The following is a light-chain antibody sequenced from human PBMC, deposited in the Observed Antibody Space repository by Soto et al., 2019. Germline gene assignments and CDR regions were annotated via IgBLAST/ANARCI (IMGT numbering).Light chain of an antibody. Sequence: QSALTQPASVSGSPGQSIAISCTGTSNDVGGYNYVSWYQQHPVKAPQLIIYDVTNRPSGVSDRFSGSKSGNTASLTISGLQAEDEADYYCSSYTSSSTPDVFVTGTKLTVL. CDR3: SSYTSSSTPDV. CDR1: SNDVGGYNY. CDR2: DVT. V-gene: IGLV2-14*01. J-gene: IGLJ1*01.